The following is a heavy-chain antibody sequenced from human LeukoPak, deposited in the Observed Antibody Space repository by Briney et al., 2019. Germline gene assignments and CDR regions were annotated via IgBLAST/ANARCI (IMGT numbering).Heavy chain of an antibody. J-gene: IGHJ3*02. CDR2: ISGDSTTI. CDR1: GFTLSTYS. D-gene: IGHD3-3*01. V-gene: IGHV3-48*01. Sequence: GGSLRLSCAASGFTLSTYSMNWVRQAPGQGLEWVSYISGDSTTIYYAEFVKGRFTISRDNAKNSLYLQMNSLRAEDTAVYYCARGFWSGFEDAFDIWGQGTMVTVSS. CDR3: ARGFWSGFEDAFDI.